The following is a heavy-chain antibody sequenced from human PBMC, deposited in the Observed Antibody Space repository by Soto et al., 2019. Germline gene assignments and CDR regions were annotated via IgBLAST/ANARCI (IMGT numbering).Heavy chain of an antibody. V-gene: IGHV4-59*01. Sequence: SETLSLTCTVSGGSMSGYYWTWIRQSPGKGLEWIAYIYYSGATKYNPSLESRVTISVDTSKNQFSLKLTSVAAADTAVYYCARGGDYFAYWGQGTLVTVSS. CDR2: IYYSGAT. J-gene: IGHJ4*02. CDR1: GGSMSGYY. CDR3: ARGGDYFAY. D-gene: IGHD3-10*01.